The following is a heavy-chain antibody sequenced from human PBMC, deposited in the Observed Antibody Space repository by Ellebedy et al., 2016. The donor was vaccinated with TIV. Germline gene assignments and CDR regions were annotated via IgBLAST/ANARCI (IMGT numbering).Heavy chain of an antibody. CDR2: IYYSGDT. V-gene: IGHV4-39*07. CDR3: ARVYSDGYYFNWFDP. Sequence: GSLRLXCTVSGGSFTSDGYYWGWIRQPPGKGLEWIANIYYSGDTYYNPSLRSRVSISVDTSKNQFSLNLSSVTAADTAVYYCARVYSDGYYFNWFDPWGQGTLVTVS. CDR1: GGSFTSDGYY. J-gene: IGHJ5*02. D-gene: IGHD3-22*01.